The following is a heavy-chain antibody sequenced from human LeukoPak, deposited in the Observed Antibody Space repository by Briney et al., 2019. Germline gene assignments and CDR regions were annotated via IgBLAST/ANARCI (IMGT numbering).Heavy chain of an antibody. CDR3: ARNRGTVDY. V-gene: IGHV3-9*01. CDR2: ISWNSGSI. J-gene: IGHJ4*02. CDR1: GFTFDDYA. Sequence: GGSLRLSCAASGFTFDDYAMHWVRQAPGKGLEWVSGISWNSGSIGYADSVKGRFTISRDNAKNSVYLQLNSLRVEDTAVYYCARNRGTVDYWGQGTLVTVSS. D-gene: IGHD3-16*01.